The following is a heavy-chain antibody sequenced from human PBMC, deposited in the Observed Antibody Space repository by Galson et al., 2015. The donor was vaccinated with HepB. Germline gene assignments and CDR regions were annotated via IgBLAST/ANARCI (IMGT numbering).Heavy chain of an antibody. CDR2: ISGSGGST. CDR3: AGGGYSYGYEDY. J-gene: IGHJ4*02. Sequence: SLRLSCAASGFTFSSYAMSWVRQAPGKGLEWVSAISGSGGSTYYADSVKGRFTISRDNSKNTLYLQMNSLRAEDTAVYYCAGGGYSYGYEDYWGQGTLVTVSS. V-gene: IGHV3-23*01. CDR1: GFTFSSYA. D-gene: IGHD5-18*01.